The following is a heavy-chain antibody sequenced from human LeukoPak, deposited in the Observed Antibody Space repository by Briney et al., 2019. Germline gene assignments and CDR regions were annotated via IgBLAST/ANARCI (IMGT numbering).Heavy chain of an antibody. Sequence: ASVKVSCKASGYTFTSYYMHWVRQAPGQGLEWMGWINPNSGDTNYAQKFQGRVTMTRDTSISTAYMELSRLRSDDTAVYYCAREMYDDFWTGSDYGGQGTLVTVSS. V-gene: IGHV1-2*02. D-gene: IGHD3-3*01. CDR1: GYTFTSYY. J-gene: IGHJ4*02. CDR2: INPNSGDT. CDR3: AREMYDDFWTGSDY.